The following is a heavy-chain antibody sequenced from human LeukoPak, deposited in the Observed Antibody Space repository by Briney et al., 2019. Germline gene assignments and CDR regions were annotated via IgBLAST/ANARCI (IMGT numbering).Heavy chain of an antibody. V-gene: IGHV1-2*02. CDR3: ARDVFAEYNTHHRFDP. Sequence: WASVKVSCKASGYTFTSYGISWVRQAPGQGLEWMGWINPNTGGTDYAQRFQGRVTMTRDTSISTAYMELSSLISDDTAVYYCARDVFAEYNTHHRFDPWGQGTLVTVSS. CDR2: INPNTGGT. CDR1: GYTFTSYG. J-gene: IGHJ5*02. D-gene: IGHD1-14*01.